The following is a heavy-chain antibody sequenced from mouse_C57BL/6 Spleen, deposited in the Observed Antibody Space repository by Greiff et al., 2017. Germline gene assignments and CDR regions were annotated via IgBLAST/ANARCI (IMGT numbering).Heavy chain of an antibody. V-gene: IGHV1-55*01. CDR1: GYTFTSYW. CDR3: ARDDYGSSYVAY. Sequence: QVQLQQPGAELVKPGAPVKMSCKASGYTFTSYWITWVKQRPGQGLEWIGDIYPGSGSTNYNEKFKSKATLTVDTSSSTAYMQLSSLTSEDSAVYYCARDDYGSSYVAYWGQGTLVTVSA. J-gene: IGHJ3*01. D-gene: IGHD1-1*01. CDR2: IYPGSGST.